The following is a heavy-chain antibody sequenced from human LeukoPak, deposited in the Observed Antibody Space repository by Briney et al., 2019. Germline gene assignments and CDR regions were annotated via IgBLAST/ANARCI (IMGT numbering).Heavy chain of an antibody. Sequence: GGSLRLSCAASGFTFSSYSMNWVRQAPGKGLEWVSVIYSGGSTYYADSVKGRFTISRDNSKNTLYLQMNSLRAEDTAVYYCARSPLRYFDWLLSGYWGQGTLVTVSS. J-gene: IGHJ4*02. CDR3: ARSPLRYFDWLLSGY. V-gene: IGHV3-66*01. D-gene: IGHD3-9*01. CDR1: GFTFSSYS. CDR2: IYSGGST.